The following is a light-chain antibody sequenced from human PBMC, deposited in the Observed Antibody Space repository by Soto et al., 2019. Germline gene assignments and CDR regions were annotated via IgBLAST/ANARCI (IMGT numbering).Light chain of an antibody. CDR1: QSVSSY. V-gene: IGKV3-11*01. Sequence: EIVLTQSPATLSLSPGERATLSCRASQSVSSYLAWYQQKFGQSPRLLIYDASNRATGIPARFSGSGSGTEFTLTISGLQSEDFAVYYCQQYSIWRTFGQGTKVDIK. CDR2: DAS. J-gene: IGKJ1*01. CDR3: QQYSIWRT.